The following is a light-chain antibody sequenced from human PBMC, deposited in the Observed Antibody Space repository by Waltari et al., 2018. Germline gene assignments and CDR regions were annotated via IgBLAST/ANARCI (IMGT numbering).Light chain of an antibody. CDR3: MQALQTSYT. CDR1: QSLLHSNGNNY. CDR2: LGS. V-gene: IGKV2-28*01. J-gene: IGKJ2*01. Sequence: DIVMTQSPLSLPVTPGEPASISCRSSQSLLHSNGNNYLEWYLQKPGQSPQLLIYLGSNRASGVPDRFRGSGSGTDFTLKISRVEAEDVGVYYCMQALQTSYTFGQGTKLEIK.